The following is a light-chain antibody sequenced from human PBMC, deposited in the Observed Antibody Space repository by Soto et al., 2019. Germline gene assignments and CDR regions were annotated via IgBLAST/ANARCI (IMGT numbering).Light chain of an antibody. J-gene: IGLJ3*02. V-gene: IGLV2-23*02. CDR2: EVI. CDR3: CSYAGSVV. Sequence: QSALTQPASVSGSPGQSITISCTGTSSDVGSYNLVSWYQQSPGKAPKLMIYEVIKWPSGVSNRFSGSKSGNTASLTISGLQAEDEADYYCCSYAGSVVFGGGTKLTVL. CDR1: SSDVGSYNL.